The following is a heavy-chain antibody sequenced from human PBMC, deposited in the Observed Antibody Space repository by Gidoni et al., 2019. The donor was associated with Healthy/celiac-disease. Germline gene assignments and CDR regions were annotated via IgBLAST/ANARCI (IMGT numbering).Heavy chain of an antibody. CDR1: GGTFSSYA. CDR2: IIPVFGTA. D-gene: IGHD3-22*01. CDR3: ARFNENYYDSSGYIDAFDI. J-gene: IGHJ3*02. V-gene: IGHV1-69*12. Sequence: QVQLVQSGAEVKKPGSSVKVSCKASGGTFSSYAISWVRQAPGQGLEWMGGIIPVFGTANYAQKFQGRVTITADESTSTAYMELSSLRSEDTAVYYCARFNENYYDSSGYIDAFDIWGQGTMVTVSS.